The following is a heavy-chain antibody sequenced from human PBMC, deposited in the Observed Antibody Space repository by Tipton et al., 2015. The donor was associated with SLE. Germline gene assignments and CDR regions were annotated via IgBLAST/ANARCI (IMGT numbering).Heavy chain of an antibody. V-gene: IGHV3-23*01. CDR3: AKTLVVVNYEQQQPHGPLGN. D-gene: IGHD2-15*01. CDR1: GFTFNNFA. Sequence: GSLRLSCPASGFTFNNFAMTWVRQAPGKGLEWVSTISGTGVNTYYADSVKGRFTISRDNSKNTLYLQMKSLRTEDTAVYYCAKTLVVVNYEQQQPHGPLGNWGQGTLVTVSS. CDR2: ISGTGVNT. J-gene: IGHJ4*02.